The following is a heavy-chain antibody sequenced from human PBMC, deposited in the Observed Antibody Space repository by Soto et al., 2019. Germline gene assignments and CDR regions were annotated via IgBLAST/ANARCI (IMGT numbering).Heavy chain of an antibody. CDR3: ARDLGGWPDY. J-gene: IGHJ4*02. D-gene: IGHD6-19*01. Sequence: QVQLVQSGAEVKKPGASVKVSCKASGYTFTSYAIHWVRQAPGQRLEWMGWINAGNGNTKYSQKFQDRVTITRDTSAXXAXMELSSLRSEDTAVYYCARDLGGWPDYWGQGTLVTVSS. CDR2: INAGNGNT. V-gene: IGHV1-3*01. CDR1: GYTFTSYA.